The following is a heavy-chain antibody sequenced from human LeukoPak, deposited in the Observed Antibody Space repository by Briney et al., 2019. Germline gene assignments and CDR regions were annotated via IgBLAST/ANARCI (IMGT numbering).Heavy chain of an antibody. D-gene: IGHD3-10*01. CDR3: ARVRGVIGPFDY. CDR1: GFTFSSYA. V-gene: IGHV3-30*01. J-gene: IGHJ4*02. CDR2: ISYDGSNK. Sequence: GGSLRLSCAASGFTFSSYAMHWVRQAPGKGLEWVAVISYDGSNKYYADSVKGRFTISRDNSKNTLYLQMNSLRAEDTAVYYCARVRGVIGPFDYWGQGTLVTVSS.